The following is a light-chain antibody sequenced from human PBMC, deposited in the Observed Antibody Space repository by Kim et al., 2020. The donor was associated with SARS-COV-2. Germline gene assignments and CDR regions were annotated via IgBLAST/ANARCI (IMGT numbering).Light chain of an antibody. CDR3: QAWDSSTAVV. CDR2: QDS. V-gene: IGLV3-1*01. J-gene: IGLJ2*01. Sequence: SYELTQPPSVSVSPGQTASITCSGDKLGDKSACWYQQKPGQSPVLVIYQDSKRPSGIPERFSGSNSGNTATLTISGTQAMDEADYYCQAWDSSTAVVFGGGTQLTVL. CDR1: KLGDKS.